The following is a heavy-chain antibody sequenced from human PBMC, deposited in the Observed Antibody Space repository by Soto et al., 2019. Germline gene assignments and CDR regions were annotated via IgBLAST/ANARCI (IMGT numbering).Heavy chain of an antibody. J-gene: IGHJ6*03. CDR3: ARSGGYYYMDV. Sequence: LRLSCAASGFTFSSFWMHWVRQAPGKGLVWVSRINSDGSSTSYADSVKGRFTIPRDNAKNTLYLQMNSLRAEDTAVYYCARSGGYYYMDVWGKGTTVTVSS. D-gene: IGHD6-25*01. CDR2: INSDGSST. CDR1: GFTFSSFW. V-gene: IGHV3-74*01.